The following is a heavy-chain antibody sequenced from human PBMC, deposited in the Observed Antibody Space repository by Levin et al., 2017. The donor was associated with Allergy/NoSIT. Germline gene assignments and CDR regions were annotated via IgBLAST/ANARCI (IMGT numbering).Heavy chain of an antibody. CDR1: GGSISSYY. CDR2: IYYSGST. D-gene: IGHD5-12*01. V-gene: IGHV4-59*01. J-gene: IGHJ4*02. CDR3: ARAGRLSGYDRSFDY. Sequence: PSETLSLTCTVPGGSISSYYWSWIRQPPGKGLEWIGYIYYSGSTNYNPSLKSRVTISVDTSKNQFSLKLSSVTAADTAVYYCARAGRLSGYDRSFDYWGQGTLVTVSS.